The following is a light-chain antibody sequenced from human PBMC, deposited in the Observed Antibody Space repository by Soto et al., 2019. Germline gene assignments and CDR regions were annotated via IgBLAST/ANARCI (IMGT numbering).Light chain of an antibody. J-gene: IGLJ3*02. Sequence: QSALTQPASVSGSPGQSITISCTGTSSDVGGYNYVSWYQQHPGKAPKLMIYEVSNRPSGVSNRFSGSKSDNTASLTISGLQAEDEADYYCSSYTSSRVFGGGTKLTVL. CDR2: EVS. V-gene: IGLV2-14*01. CDR1: SSDVGGYNY. CDR3: SSYTSSRV.